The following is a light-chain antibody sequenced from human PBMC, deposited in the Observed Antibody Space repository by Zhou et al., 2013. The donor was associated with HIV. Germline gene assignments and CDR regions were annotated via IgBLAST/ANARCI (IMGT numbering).Light chain of an antibody. Sequence: DIVLTQSPVTLSMSPGETAILSCRASRSVTSNLAWYQQKPGQAPRLLIYSASTRATGVPARFSGSGSGTEFTLTISSLQSEDFALYSCQQYSNWPPYTFGQGTILEIK. CDR1: RSVTSN. V-gene: IGKV3-15*01. CDR2: SAS. J-gene: IGKJ2*01. CDR3: QQYSNWPPYT.